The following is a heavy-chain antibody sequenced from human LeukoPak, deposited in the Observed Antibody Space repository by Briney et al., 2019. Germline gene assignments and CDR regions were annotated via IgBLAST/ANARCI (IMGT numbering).Heavy chain of an antibody. CDR3: ARLGSGWLAGYFDY. CDR1: GGSISSYC. D-gene: IGHD6-19*01. CDR2: IYYSGST. V-gene: IGHV4-59*08. J-gene: IGHJ4*02. Sequence: SETLSLTCTVSGGSISSYCWSWIRQPPGKGLEWIGYIYYSGSTNYNPSLKSRVTISVDTSKNQFSLKLSSVTAADTAVYYCARLGSGWLAGYFDYWGQGTLVTVSS.